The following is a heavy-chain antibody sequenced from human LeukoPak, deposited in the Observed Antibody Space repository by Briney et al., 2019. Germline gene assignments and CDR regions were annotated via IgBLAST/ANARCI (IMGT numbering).Heavy chain of an antibody. V-gene: IGHV3-23*01. CDR3: AKEGSSGWYGYMQQ. Sequence: GGSLRLSCAASGFTFSSYAMSWVRQAPGKGLEWVSAISGSGDNTYSVDSVKGRFTISRDNSKSTLYLQMNSLRAEDTAAYYCAKEGSSGWYGYMQQWGQGTLVTVSS. D-gene: IGHD6-19*01. CDR2: ISGSGDNT. J-gene: IGHJ1*01. CDR1: GFTFSSYA.